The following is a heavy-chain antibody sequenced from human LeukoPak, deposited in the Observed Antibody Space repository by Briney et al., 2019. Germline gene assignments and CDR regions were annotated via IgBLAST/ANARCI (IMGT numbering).Heavy chain of an antibody. CDR3: ARVGVGATLYFDY. CDR1: GGSVSSYY. D-gene: IGHD1-26*01. Sequence: SETLSLTCTVSGGSVSSYYWSWIRQPPGKGLEWIGYIYYSGSTNYNPSLKSRVTISVDTSKNQFSLKLSSVTAADTAVYYCARVGVGATLYFDYWGQGTLATVSS. CDR2: IYYSGST. J-gene: IGHJ4*02. V-gene: IGHV4-59*02.